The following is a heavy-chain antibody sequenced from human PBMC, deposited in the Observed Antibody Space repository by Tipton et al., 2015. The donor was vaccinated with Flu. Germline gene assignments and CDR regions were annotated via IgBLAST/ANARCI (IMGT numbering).Heavy chain of an antibody. D-gene: IGHD5-24*01. CDR2: ISSSGSTI. Sequence: AASGFTFSSYEMNWVRQAPGKGLEWVSYISSSGSTIYYADSVKGRFTISRDNAKNSLYLQMNSLRAEDTAVYYCARGDGYNFHYGMDVWGQGTTVTVSS. J-gene: IGHJ6*02. CDR1: GFTFSSYE. V-gene: IGHV3-48*03. CDR3: ARGDGYNFHYGMDV.